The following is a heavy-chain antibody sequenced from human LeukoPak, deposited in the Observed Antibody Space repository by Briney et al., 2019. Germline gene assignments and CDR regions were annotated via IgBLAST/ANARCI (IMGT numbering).Heavy chain of an antibody. D-gene: IGHD3-10*01. CDR1: GGSISSYY. Sequence: KPSETLSLTCTVSGGSISSYYWSWIRQPPGKGLEWIGYIYYSGSTNYNPSLKSRVTISVDTSKNQFSLKLGSVTAADTAVYYCARARFGDFIHYYYYMDVWGKGTTVTISS. V-gene: IGHV4-59*12. CDR2: IYYSGST. CDR3: ARARFGDFIHYYYYMDV. J-gene: IGHJ6*03.